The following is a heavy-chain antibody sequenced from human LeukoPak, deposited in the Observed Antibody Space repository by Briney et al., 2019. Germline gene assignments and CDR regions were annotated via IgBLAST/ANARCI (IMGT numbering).Heavy chain of an antibody. CDR3: ARAQWLGYNWFDP. D-gene: IGHD6-19*01. CDR1: GGTFSSYA. J-gene: IGHJ5*02. V-gene: IGHV1-69*01. Sequence: LVKVSCKASGGTFSSYAISWVRQAPGQGLEWMGGIIPIFGTANYAQKFQGRVTITADESTSTAYMELSSLRSEDTAVYYCARAQWLGYNWFDPWGQGTLVTVSS. CDR2: IIPIFGTA.